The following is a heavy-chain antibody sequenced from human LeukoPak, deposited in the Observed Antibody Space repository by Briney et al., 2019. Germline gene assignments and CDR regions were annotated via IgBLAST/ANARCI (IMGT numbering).Heavy chain of an antibody. V-gene: IGHV3-74*01. Sequence: GGSLRHSCAASGFTFSSYSINWVRQAPGKGLVWVSRINSDGSFTSYADSVKGRFTISRDNANNTLFLQMNSLRAEDTAVYYCARAPSWFDPWGQGTLVTVSS. CDR2: INSDGSFT. J-gene: IGHJ5*02. CDR3: ARAPSWFDP. CDR1: GFTFSSYS.